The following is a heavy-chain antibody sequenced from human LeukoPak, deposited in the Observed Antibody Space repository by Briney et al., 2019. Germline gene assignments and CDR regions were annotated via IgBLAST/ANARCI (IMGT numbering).Heavy chain of an antibody. J-gene: IGHJ4*02. CDR2: ISSSGSTI. D-gene: IGHD3-10*01. CDR1: GLTFTSYA. V-gene: IGHV3-48*03. Sequence: GGSLRLSCAASGLTFTSYAMNWVRQAPGKGLEWVSYISSSGSTIYYADSVKGRFTISRDNAKNSLYLQMNSLRAEDTAVYYCARDSAMVRGVIDYWGQGTLVTVSS. CDR3: ARDSAMVRGVIDY.